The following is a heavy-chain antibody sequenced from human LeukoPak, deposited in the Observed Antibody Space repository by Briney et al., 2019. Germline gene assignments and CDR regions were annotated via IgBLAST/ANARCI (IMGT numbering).Heavy chain of an antibody. CDR1: DGSISNSF. V-gene: IGHV4-4*09. J-gene: IGHJ4*02. Sequence: SETLSLTCTVPDGSISNSFWNWVRQPPGKGREWIAYIHTSGSSNYNPAFKNQGTLSLDTSKSQFCLRLNSVTASDTAVYYCANSYDGKIVPFDNWGQGTLVTVSS. D-gene: IGHD4-23*01. CDR3: ANSYDGKIVPFDN. CDR2: IHTSGSS.